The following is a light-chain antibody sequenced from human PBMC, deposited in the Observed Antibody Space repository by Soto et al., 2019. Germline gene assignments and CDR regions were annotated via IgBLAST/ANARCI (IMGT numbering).Light chain of an antibody. CDR1: QSVRDN. CDR2: GAS. V-gene: IGKV3-15*01. Sequence: ETLLTQSPATLSVSPGERATLSCRASQSVRDNLAWYQQKPGQAPRLLLYGASTQAPGIPDRFSGSGFGTEFSLTISSLQSEDFAVYYCQQHNDWPPSTFGQGTKLEIK. J-gene: IGKJ2*01. CDR3: QQHNDWPPST.